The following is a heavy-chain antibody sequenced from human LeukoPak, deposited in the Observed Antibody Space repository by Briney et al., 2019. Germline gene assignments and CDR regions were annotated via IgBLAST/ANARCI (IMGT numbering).Heavy chain of an antibody. J-gene: IGHJ4*02. V-gene: IGHV3-23*01. CDR1: GFTFGRFT. CDR2: ISGSDSST. Sequence: PGGSLRLSCAASGFTFGRFTINWVRQAPGKGLEWVSGISGSDSSTYYADSVKGRFTISRDNSKNTLYLQMNSLRAEDTAVYYCAKGGGWLYYFDYWGQGTLVTVSS. CDR3: AKGGGWLYYFDY. D-gene: IGHD4-23*01.